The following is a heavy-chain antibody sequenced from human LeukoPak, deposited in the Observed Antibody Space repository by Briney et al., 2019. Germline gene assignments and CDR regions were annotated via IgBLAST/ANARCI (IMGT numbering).Heavy chain of an antibody. J-gene: IGHJ2*01. Sequence: PSETLSLTCTVSGGSVSSGSYYWSWIRQPPGKGLEWIGYIYYSGSTNYNPSLKSRVTISVDTSKNQFSLKLSSVTAADTAVYYCARRGFYGSGSYRSHRWYFDLWGRGTLVTVSS. CDR3: ARRGFYGSGSYRSHRWYFDL. CDR2: IYYSGST. D-gene: IGHD3-10*01. CDR1: GGSVSSGSYY. V-gene: IGHV4-61*01.